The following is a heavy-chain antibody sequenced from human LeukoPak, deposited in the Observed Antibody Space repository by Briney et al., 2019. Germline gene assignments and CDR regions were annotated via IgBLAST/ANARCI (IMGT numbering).Heavy chain of an antibody. D-gene: IGHD6-13*01. V-gene: IGHV4-59*01. J-gene: IGHJ2*01. CDR1: GGSISSYY. CDR2: VYYSGST. CDR3: ARGEPRIARPGAPPFDL. Sequence: SETLSLTCTVSGGSISSYYWQWIRQPPGNRLEWIGYVYYSGSTDYNPSLKSRVTISVDTSRNQFSLRLTSVTAADTAVYYCARGEPRIARPGAPPFDLWGRGTLVTVSS.